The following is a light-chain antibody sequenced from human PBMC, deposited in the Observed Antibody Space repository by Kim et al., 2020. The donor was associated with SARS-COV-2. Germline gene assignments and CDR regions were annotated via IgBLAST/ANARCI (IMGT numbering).Light chain of an antibody. CDR1: SMDVGSYDT. Sequence: SPGQSVTISCTGTSMDVGSYDTVSWYQHHQGKALKLIIYDVTKRPSGVPDRFTGSKSGNTASLTISGLQAEDEADYYCCSYAGSVVFGGGTQLTVL. V-gene: IGLV2-11*01. J-gene: IGLJ2*01. CDR2: DVT. CDR3: CSYAGSVV.